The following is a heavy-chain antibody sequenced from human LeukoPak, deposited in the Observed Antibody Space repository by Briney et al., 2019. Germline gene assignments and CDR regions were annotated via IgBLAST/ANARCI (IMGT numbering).Heavy chain of an antibody. CDR2: ISGSGGST. J-gene: IGHJ4*02. V-gene: IGHV3-23*01. D-gene: IGHD2-21*02. Sequence: GGSLRLSCAAPGFTFSSYAISWVRQAPGKGLEWVSAISGSGGSTYYADSVKGRFTISRDNSKNTLYLQMNSLRAEDTAVYYCAKDPVYCGGDCYTWYYFDYWGQGTLVTVSS. CDR3: AKDPVYCGGDCYTWYYFDY. CDR1: GFTFSSYA.